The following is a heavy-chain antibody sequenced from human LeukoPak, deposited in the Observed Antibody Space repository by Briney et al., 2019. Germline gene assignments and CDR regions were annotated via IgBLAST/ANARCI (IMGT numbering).Heavy chain of an antibody. CDR2: ISYDGSNK. D-gene: IGHD6-6*01. V-gene: IGHV3-30*04. J-gene: IGHJ4*02. CDR3: ARARQLVPFDY. CDR1: GFTFSSYA. Sequence: GGSLRLSCAASGFTFSSYAMHWVRQAPGKGLEWVAVISYDGSNKYYADSVKGRFTISRDNSKNTLYLQMNSLRAEDTAVYYCARARQLVPFDYWGQGTLVTVSS.